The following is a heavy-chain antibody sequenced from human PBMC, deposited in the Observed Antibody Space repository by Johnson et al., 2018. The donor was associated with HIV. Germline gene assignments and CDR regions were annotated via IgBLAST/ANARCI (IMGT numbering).Heavy chain of an antibody. J-gene: IGHJ3*02. CDR1: GFTFSSYG. CDR2: ISYDGSNK. D-gene: IGHD3-22*01. V-gene: IGHV3-30*18. Sequence: QVQLVESGGGVVQPGRSLRLSCAASGFTFSSYGMPWVRQAPGKGLEWVAVISYDGSNKDYADSVKGRFPISRDNSKNTLSLQMNSLRAEDTAVYYCAKDFGIVVVKSAFDIWGQGTMVTVSS. CDR3: AKDFGIVVVKSAFDI.